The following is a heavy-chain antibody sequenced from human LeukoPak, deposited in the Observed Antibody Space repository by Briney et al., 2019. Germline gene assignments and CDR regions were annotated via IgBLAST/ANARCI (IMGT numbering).Heavy chain of an antibody. CDR1: GFTFSSDW. CDR3: AREKGGVDSLTMVRGVMKEGYYYYYYMDV. D-gene: IGHD3-10*01. Sequence: PGGSLRLSCAASGFTFSSDWMSWVRQAPGKGLEWVANIKQDGSERYYVDSVKGRFTISRDNAKNSLYLQMNSLRAEDTAVYYCAREKGGVDSLTMVRGVMKEGYYYYYYMDVWGKGTTVTISS. V-gene: IGHV3-7*03. J-gene: IGHJ6*03. CDR2: IKQDGSER.